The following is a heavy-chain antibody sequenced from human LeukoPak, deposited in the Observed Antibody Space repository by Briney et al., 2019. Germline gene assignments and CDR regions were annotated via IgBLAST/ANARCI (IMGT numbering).Heavy chain of an antibody. V-gene: IGHV1-18*01. J-gene: IGHJ6*02. CDR1: GYTFTSYG. CDR2: ISAYNGNT. Sequence: ASVKVSCKASGYTFTSYGISWVRQAPGQGHEWMGWISAYNGNTNYAQKLQGRVTMTTDTSTSTAYMELRSLRSDDTAVYYCASDRWQWLAFYYYGMDVWGQGTTVTVSS. D-gene: IGHD6-19*01. CDR3: ASDRWQWLAFYYYGMDV.